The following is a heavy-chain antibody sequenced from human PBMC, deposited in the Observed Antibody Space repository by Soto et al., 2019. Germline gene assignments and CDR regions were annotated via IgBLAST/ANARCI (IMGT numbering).Heavy chain of an antibody. J-gene: IGHJ6*02. D-gene: IGHD6-13*01. CDR2: INHSGST. CDR3: ARGGRYSSSWYPRSNYYYYGMDV. Sequence: PSETLSLTCAVYGGSFSGYYWSWIRQPPGKGLEWIGEINHSGSTNYNPSLKSRVTISVDTSKNQFSLKLSSVTAADTAVYYCARGGRYSSSWYPRSNYYYYGMDVWGQGTTVS. CDR1: GGSFSGYY. V-gene: IGHV4-34*01.